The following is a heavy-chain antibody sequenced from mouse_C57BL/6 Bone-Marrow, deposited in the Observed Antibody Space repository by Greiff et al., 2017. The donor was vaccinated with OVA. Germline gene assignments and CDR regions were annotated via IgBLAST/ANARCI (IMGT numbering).Heavy chain of an antibody. J-gene: IGHJ4*01. CDR3: ARGQLRPAYYAMDY. D-gene: IGHD3-2*02. CDR1: GFTFSDYG. V-gene: IGHV5-17*01. CDR2: ISSGSSTI. Sequence: EVMLVESGGGLVKPGGSLKLSCAASGFTFSDYGMHWVRQAPEKGLEWVAYISSGSSTIYYADTVKGRFTISRDNAKNTLFLQMTSLRSEDTAMDYGARGQLRPAYYAMDYWGQGTSVTVSA.